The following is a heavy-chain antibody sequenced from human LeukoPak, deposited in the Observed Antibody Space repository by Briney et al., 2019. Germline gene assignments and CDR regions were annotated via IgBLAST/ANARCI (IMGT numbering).Heavy chain of an antibody. Sequence: GGSLRLSCAVSGFTVSGDYMSWVRQAPGKGLEWVSVIYADFDNTDYADSVKGRFTISRDNSKNTLYLHMNSLRAEDTAVYYCAKGPLSMVRGVTFDYWGQGTLVTVSS. CDR1: GFTVSGDY. CDR3: AKGPLSMVRGVTFDY. V-gene: IGHV3-66*03. D-gene: IGHD3-10*01. J-gene: IGHJ4*02. CDR2: IYADFDNT.